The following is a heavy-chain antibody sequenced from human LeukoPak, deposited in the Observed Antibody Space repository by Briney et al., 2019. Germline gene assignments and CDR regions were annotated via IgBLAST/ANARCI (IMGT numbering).Heavy chain of an antibody. CDR3: AHSYDYVWGSYRFTKTFNWFDP. D-gene: IGHD3-16*02. Sequence: SGPTLVNPTQTLTLTCTFSGFSLSTSGVGVGWIRQPPGKALEWLALIYWDDDKRYSPSLKSRLTITKDTSKNQVVLTMTNMDPVDTATYYCAHSYDYVWGSYRFTKTFNWFDPWGQGTLVTVSS. V-gene: IGHV2-5*02. CDR1: GFSLSTSGVG. J-gene: IGHJ5*02. CDR2: IYWDDDK.